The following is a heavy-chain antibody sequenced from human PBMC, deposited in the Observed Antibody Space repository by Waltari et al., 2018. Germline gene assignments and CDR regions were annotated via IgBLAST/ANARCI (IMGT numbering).Heavy chain of an antibody. Sequence: QVQLQESGPGLVKPSQTLSLTCTVSGGSISSGDYYWSWIRQPPGKGLEWIGYIYVGGSTYYNPSLKSRVTIAVDTSKNQCSLKLSSVTAADTAVYYCARGGGYGGAFDIWGQGTMVTVSS. D-gene: IGHD5-18*01. V-gene: IGHV4-30-4*08. CDR2: IYVGGST. CDR1: GGSISSGDYY. J-gene: IGHJ3*02. CDR3: ARGGGYGGAFDI.